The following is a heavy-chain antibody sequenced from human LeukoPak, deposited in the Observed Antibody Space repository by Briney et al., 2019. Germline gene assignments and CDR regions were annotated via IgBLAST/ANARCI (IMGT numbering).Heavy chain of an antibody. V-gene: IGHV3-30*18. Sequence: GGSLRLSCAASGFTFSSYGMHWVRQAPGKGLEWVAVISYDGSNKYYADSVKGRFTISRDNSKNTLYLQMNSLRAENTAVYYCAKTETYYDILTGYYKGAFDIWGQGTMVTVSS. J-gene: IGHJ3*02. CDR2: ISYDGSNK. CDR1: GFTFSSYG. CDR3: AKTETYYDILTGYYKGAFDI. D-gene: IGHD3-9*01.